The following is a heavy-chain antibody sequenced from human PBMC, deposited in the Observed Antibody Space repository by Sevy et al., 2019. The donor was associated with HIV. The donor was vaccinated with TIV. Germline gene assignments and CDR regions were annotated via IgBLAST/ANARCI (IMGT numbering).Heavy chain of an antibody. CDR1: GFPFSDAW. Sequence: GGSLRLSCAASGFPFSDAWMNWVRQAPGKGLEWVGLIKNENEGGTTDYAAPVKGRFTISSDDSKNTLFLQMSSLKTEDTAIYYCATDLGSGTTWVCAFDLWGQGTMVTVSS. CDR2: IKNENEGGTT. D-gene: IGHD1-7*01. CDR3: ATDLGSGTTWVCAFDL. J-gene: IGHJ3*01. V-gene: IGHV3-15*01.